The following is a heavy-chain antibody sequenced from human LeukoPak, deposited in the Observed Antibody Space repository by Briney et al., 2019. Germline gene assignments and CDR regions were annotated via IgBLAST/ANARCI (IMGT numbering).Heavy chain of an antibody. CDR1: GGTFSSYA. CDR2: IIPIFGTA. V-gene: IGHV1-69*05. J-gene: IGHJ6*02. Sequence: SVKVSCKASGGTFSSYAISWVRQAPGQGLEWMGGIIPIFGTANYAQKFQGRVTITTDESTSTAYMELSSLRSEDTAVYYCATGSAGYYYYYGMDVWGQGTTVTVSS. CDR3: ATGSAGYYYYYGMDV. D-gene: IGHD3-10*01.